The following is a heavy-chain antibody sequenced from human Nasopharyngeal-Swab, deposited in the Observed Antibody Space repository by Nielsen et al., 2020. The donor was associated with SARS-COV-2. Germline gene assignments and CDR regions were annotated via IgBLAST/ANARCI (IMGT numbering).Heavy chain of an antibody. D-gene: IGHD2-21*02. V-gene: IGHV4-59*08. J-gene: IGHJ4*02. CDR2: ISYSGGT. Sequence: SETLSLTCTVSGGSISSYYWAWIRQPPGKGLEWIGYISYSGGTDYNPSLKSRVTISVDTSKNQFSLKLSSVTAADTAVYYCARHLPYCGGDCYTFDSWGQGTLVTVPS. CDR3: ARHLPYCGGDCYTFDS. CDR1: GGSISSYY.